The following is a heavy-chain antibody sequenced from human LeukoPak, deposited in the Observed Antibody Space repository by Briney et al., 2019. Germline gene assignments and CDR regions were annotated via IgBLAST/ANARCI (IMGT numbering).Heavy chain of an antibody. J-gene: IGHJ4*02. D-gene: IGHD6-25*01. Sequence: GGSLRLSCSGSGFTFSDYSMNWVRQVPGKGLEWVSSISSGAYSIYYADSVRGRFTISRDNAKNSLYLQMNSLRAEDTAVYYCAREPGISGYWGQGTLVTVSS. V-gene: IGHV3-21*01. CDR1: GFTFSDYS. CDR2: ISSGAYSI. CDR3: AREPGISGY.